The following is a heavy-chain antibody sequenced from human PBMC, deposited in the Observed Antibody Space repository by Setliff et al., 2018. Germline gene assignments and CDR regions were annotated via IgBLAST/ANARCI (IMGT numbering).Heavy chain of an antibody. CDR2: IYTSGST. J-gene: IGHJ3*02. CDR1: GGSISGGSYY. D-gene: IGHD1-26*01. CDR3: EWGGRELLTFDI. Sequence: SETLSLTCTVSGGSISGGSYYWSWIRQPAGKGLEWIGHIYTSGSTNYNPSLKSRVTISVDTSKNQFSLKLSSVTAADTAVYYCEWGGRELLTFDIWGQGTMVTVSS. V-gene: IGHV4-61*09.